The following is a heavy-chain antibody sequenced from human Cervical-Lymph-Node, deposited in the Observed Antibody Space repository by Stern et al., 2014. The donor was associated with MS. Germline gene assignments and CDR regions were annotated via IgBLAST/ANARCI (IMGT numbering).Heavy chain of an antibody. CDR3: ARDREGGRSPSCYRAGGVCHDVFHI. Sequence: QVQLQESGPGLVKPSQNLSLTCSVSGDSISSGNYYWIWIRQHPDKGLEWIGHISYSVSTSYHQSLKSRLTMSVDTSQNHFSLNLSSVTSADTAVYYCARDREGGRSPSCYRAGGVCHDVFHIWGQGTMVTVSS. CDR1: GDSISSGNYY. CDR2: ISYSVST. D-gene: IGHD2-8*02. V-gene: IGHV4-31*02. J-gene: IGHJ3*02.